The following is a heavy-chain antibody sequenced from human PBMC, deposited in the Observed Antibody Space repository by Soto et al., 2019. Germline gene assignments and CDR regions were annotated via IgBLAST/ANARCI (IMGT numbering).Heavy chain of an antibody. J-gene: IGHJ4*02. CDR1: GYTFSNYG. D-gene: IGHD6-6*01. Sequence: QVQLVQSGAEVKKPGASVKVSCKASGYTFSNYGITWMRQAPGQGLEWMGWSSANNGNKNYAQNLQGRVTMTTDTSTSIAYMELRSLRSDDTAVYYCASRSGQLPYYFDYWGQGTLVTVSS. CDR2: SSANNGNK. CDR3: ASRSGQLPYYFDY. V-gene: IGHV1-18*01.